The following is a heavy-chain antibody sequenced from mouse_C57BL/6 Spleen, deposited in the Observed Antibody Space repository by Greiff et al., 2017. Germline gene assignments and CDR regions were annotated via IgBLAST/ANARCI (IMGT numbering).Heavy chain of an antibody. V-gene: IGHV1-69*01. CDR3: ARGSHYYGSSYEYFDV. CDR2: IDPSDSYT. J-gene: IGHJ1*03. D-gene: IGHD1-1*01. Sequence: QVQLQQPGAELVMPGASVKLSCKASGYTFTRYWMHWVKQRPGQGLEWIGEIDPSDSYTNYNQKFKGKSTLTVDKSASTAYMQLSSLTSEDSAVYYCARGSHYYGSSYEYFDVWGTGTTVTVSS. CDR1: GYTFTRYW.